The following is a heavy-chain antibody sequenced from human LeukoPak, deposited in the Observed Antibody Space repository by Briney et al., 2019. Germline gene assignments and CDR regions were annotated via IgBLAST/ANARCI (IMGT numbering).Heavy chain of an antibody. D-gene: IGHD2-2*01. Sequence: SVKVSCKTSGGTFSSYTISWVRQAPGQGLEWMGRIIPILGIANYAQKFQGRVTITADKSTSTAYMELSSLRSEDTAVYHCASGDQDIVVVPAVWGQGTLVTVSS. CDR2: IIPILGIA. V-gene: IGHV1-69*02. CDR1: GGTFSSYT. J-gene: IGHJ4*02. CDR3: ASGDQDIVVVPAV.